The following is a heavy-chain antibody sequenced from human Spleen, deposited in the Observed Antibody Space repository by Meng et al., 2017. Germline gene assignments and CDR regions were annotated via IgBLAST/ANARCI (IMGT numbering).Heavy chain of an antibody. Sequence: QVQLVQSGAEVKKPGSSVKVSCKASGYTFTAYGLSWVRQAPGQGLEWMGWISGYNGNTRYAQNFQGRVTMTTDTSTNTAYMELRSLRFDDTAVYYCARGTVGGYFDYWGQGTLVTVSS. CDR1: GYTFTAYG. D-gene: IGHD3-22*01. J-gene: IGHJ4*02. CDR3: ARGTVGGYFDY. V-gene: IGHV1-18*01. CDR2: ISGYNGNT.